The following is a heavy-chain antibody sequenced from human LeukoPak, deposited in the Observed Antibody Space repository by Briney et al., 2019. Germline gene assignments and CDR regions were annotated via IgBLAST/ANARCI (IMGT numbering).Heavy chain of an antibody. J-gene: IGHJ3*02. CDR3: ARDSAYCGGDCYSDAFDI. D-gene: IGHD2-21*02. V-gene: IGHV1-69*05. CDR1: GGTFSGYA. Sequence: SVKVSCKASGGTFSGYAISWVRRAPGQGHEWMGRIIPIFGTANYAQKFQGRVTITTDESTSTAYMELSSLRSEDTAVYYCARDSAYCGGDCYSDAFDIWGQGTMVTVSS. CDR2: IIPIFGTA.